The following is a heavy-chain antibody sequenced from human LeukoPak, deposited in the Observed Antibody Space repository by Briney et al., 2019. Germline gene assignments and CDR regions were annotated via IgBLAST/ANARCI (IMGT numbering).Heavy chain of an antibody. CDR3: AKGGVTMVREVIISSGADGMDV. J-gene: IGHJ6*02. CDR1: GFLFSSYA. CDR2: ISYDGSNK. Sequence: PGGSLGLSCAASGFLFSSYAIHWVRQAPGKGLEWVAVISYDGSNKNYADSVKGRFTVSRDNSKNTLYLQMNSLRAEDTAVYYCAKGGVTMVREVIISSGADGMDVWGQGTTVTVSS. D-gene: IGHD3-10*01. V-gene: IGHV3-30-3*01.